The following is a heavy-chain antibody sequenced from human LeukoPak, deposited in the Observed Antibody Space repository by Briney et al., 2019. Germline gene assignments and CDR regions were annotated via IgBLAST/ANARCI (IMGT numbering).Heavy chain of an antibody. CDR3: ARENIVVIPAAMGVDYYYMDV. J-gene: IGHJ6*03. Sequence: PGRSLRLSCAASGFTFSSYAMHWVRQAPGKGLEWVAVISYDGSNKYYADSVKGRFTISRDNSKNTLYLQMNSLRAEDTAVYYCARENIVVIPAAMGVDYYYMDVWGKGTTVTVSS. D-gene: IGHD2-2*01. V-gene: IGHV3-30*04. CDR2: ISYDGSNK. CDR1: GFTFSSYA.